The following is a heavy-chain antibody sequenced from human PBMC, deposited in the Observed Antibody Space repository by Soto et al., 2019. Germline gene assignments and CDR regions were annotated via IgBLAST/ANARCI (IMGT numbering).Heavy chain of an antibody. D-gene: IGHD3-22*01. CDR2: ISSSSSYI. V-gene: IGHV3-21*01. CDR1: GFTFSSYS. Sequence: GGSLRLSCAASGFTFSSYSMNWVRQAPGKGLEWVSSISSSSSYIYYADSVKGRFTISRDNAKNSLYLQMNSLRAEDTAVYYCARDYEVTPYYYDSSGYLSRDAFDIWGQGTMVTVSS. CDR3: ARDYEVTPYYYDSSGYLSRDAFDI. J-gene: IGHJ3*02.